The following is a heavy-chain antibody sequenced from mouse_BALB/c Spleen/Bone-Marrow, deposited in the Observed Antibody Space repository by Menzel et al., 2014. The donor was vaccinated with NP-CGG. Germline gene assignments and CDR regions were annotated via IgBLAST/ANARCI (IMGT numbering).Heavy chain of an antibody. V-gene: IGHV1-9*01. Sequence: VQLQQSGAELMKPGASVKISCKATGYTFSSYRIEWVKQRPGHGLEWIGEILPGSGSTNYNEKFKGKATFTADTSSNTAYMQLSSLTSEDSAVYYCARGGVPGNDYFDYWGQGTTLTVSS. J-gene: IGHJ2*01. CDR1: GYTFSSYR. CDR3: ARGGVPGNDYFDY. D-gene: IGHD2-14*01. CDR2: ILPGSGST.